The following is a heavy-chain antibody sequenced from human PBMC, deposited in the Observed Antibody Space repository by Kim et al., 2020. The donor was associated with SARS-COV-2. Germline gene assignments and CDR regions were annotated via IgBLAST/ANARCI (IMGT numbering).Heavy chain of an antibody. Sequence: GGSLRLSCAASGFTFSSYWMHWVRQAPGKGLVWVSRINSDGSSTSYADSVKGRFTISRDNAKNTLYLQMNSLRAEDTAVYYCARVRAVAGTSPPNDAFDIWGPGTMVTVSS. J-gene: IGHJ3*02. V-gene: IGHV3-74*01. CDR3: ARVRAVAGTSPPNDAFDI. D-gene: IGHD6-19*01. CDR2: INSDGSST. CDR1: GFTFSSYW.